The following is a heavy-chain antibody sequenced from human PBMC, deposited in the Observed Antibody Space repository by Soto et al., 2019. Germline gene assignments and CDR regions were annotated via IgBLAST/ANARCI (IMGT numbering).Heavy chain of an antibody. V-gene: IGHV4-59*07. CDR2: IYYSGNT. Sequence: SDTLSLTCTVSGGSIRYYYWGWIRQPPGKGLEWIGSIYYSGNTHYNPSLKSRVTISVDTSMNQFSLNLDSVTAVDSAVYYCVRGGYVHAFDYWGQGALVTVSS. CDR3: VRGGYVHAFDY. J-gene: IGHJ4*02. D-gene: IGHD5-12*01. CDR1: GGSIRYYY.